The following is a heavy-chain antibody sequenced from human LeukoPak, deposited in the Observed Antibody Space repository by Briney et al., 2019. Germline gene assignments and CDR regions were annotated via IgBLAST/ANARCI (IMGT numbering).Heavy chain of an antibody. V-gene: IGHV3-23*01. Sequence: PGGSLRLSCAASGFTFSSYAMSWVRQAPGKALEWVSAISGSGGSTYYAHSEKGRFTISRRNSKNTLYPQMNSLRAEDTAVYYCAKEWKLLGRAFDIWGQGTMVTVSS. D-gene: IGHD1-26*01. CDR1: GFTFSSYA. CDR2: ISGSGGST. CDR3: AKEWKLLGRAFDI. J-gene: IGHJ3*02.